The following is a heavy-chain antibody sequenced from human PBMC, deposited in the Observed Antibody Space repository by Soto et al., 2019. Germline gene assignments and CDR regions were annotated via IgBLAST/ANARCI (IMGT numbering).Heavy chain of an antibody. CDR2: IYYSGST. D-gene: IGHD2-15*01. V-gene: IGHV4-59*01. CDR1: GGSISSYY. Sequence: SETLSLTCTVSGGSISSYYWSWIRQPPGKGLEWIVYIYYSGSTNYNPSLKSRVTISVDTSKNQFSLKLSSVTAADTAVYYCARSYRRYCSGGSCYSYYYYYMDVWGKGTTVTVSS. J-gene: IGHJ6*03. CDR3: ARSYRRYCSGGSCYSYYYYYMDV.